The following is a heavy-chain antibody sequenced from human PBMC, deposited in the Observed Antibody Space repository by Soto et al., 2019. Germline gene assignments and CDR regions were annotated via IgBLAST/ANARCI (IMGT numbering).Heavy chain of an antibody. J-gene: IGHJ6*02. CDR1: GGSISSYY. D-gene: IGHD3-22*01. V-gene: IGHV4-59*01. CDR2: IYYSGST. Sequence: QVQLQESGPGLVKPSETLSLTCTVSGGSISSYYWSWIRQPPGKGLEWIGYIYYSGSTNYNLSLKSRVTISVDTSKNQFSLKLSSVTAADTAVYYCARMAYYYDSSGYYLLHYYYGMDVWGQGTTVTVSS. CDR3: ARMAYYYDSSGYYLLHYYYGMDV.